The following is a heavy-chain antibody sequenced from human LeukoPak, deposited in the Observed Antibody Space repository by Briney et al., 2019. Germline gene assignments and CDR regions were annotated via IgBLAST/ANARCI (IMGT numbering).Heavy chain of an antibody. CDR1: GFSFNSNS. CDR3: SRDGCGTGY. D-gene: IGHD2-21*01. V-gene: IGHV3-21*01. J-gene: IGHJ4*02. CDR2: ISSSSSYI. Sequence: GGSLRLSCAASGFSFNSNSMNRVRQAPGKGLEWVSSISSSSSYIYYADSVKGRFTISRDNAKNSLYLQMNSLKVHDTTVDYCSRDGCGTGYWGQGTLVTVSS.